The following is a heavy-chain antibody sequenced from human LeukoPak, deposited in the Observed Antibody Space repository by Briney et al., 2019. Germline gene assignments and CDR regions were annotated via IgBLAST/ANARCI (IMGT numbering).Heavy chain of an antibody. CDR3: TTDLIVVVPAAMPDFDY. CDR1: GFTFSSYW. V-gene: IGHV3-15*01. D-gene: IGHD2-2*01. J-gene: IGHJ4*02. CDR2: IKSKTDGGTT. Sequence: KPGGSLRLSCAASGFTFSSYWMSWVRQAPGKGLEWVGRIKSKTDGGTTDYAAPVKGRFTISRDDSKNTLYLQMNSLKTEDTAVYYCTTDLIVVVPAAMPDFDYWGQGTLVTVSS.